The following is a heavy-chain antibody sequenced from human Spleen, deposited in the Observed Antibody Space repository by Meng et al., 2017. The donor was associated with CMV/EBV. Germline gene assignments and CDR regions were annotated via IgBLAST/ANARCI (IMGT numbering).Heavy chain of an antibody. Sequence: SETLSLTCAVYGGSFSGYYWSWIRQPPGKGLEWIGEINHSGSTNYNPSLKSRVTISVDTSKRQFSLKLSSVTAADTAVYYCARHLLFGELVLSWFDPWGQGTLVTVSS. CDR1: GGSFSGYY. CDR2: INHSGST. D-gene: IGHD3-16*01. J-gene: IGHJ5*02. V-gene: IGHV4-34*01. CDR3: ARHLLFGELVLSWFDP.